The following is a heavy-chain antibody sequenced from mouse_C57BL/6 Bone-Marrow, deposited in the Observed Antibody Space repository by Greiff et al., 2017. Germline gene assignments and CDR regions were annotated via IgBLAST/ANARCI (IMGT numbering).Heavy chain of an antibody. CDR1: GYTFTSYW. D-gene: IGHD1-1*01. V-gene: IGHV1-69*01. CDR2: IDPSDSYT. J-gene: IGHJ2*01. CDR3: ASQARATFYFDS. Sequence: VQLQQPGAELVMPGASVKLSCKASGYTFTSYWMHWVKQRPGQGLEWIGEIDPSDSYTNYNQKFKGKSTLTVDKSSSTAYMQLSSLTSEDSAVYYCASQARATFYFDSWGQGTTQTVSS.